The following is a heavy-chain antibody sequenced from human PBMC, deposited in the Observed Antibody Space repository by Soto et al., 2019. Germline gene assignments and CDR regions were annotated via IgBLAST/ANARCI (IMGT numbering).Heavy chain of an antibody. V-gene: IGHV4-39*01. CDR2: IYYSGST. CDR3: ARHGRGIYYDSSGPRIWFDP. CDR1: GGSISSSSYY. D-gene: IGHD3-22*01. Sequence: PSETLSLTCTVSGGSISSSSYYWGWIRQPPGKGLEWIGSIYYSGSTYYNPSLKSRVTISVDTSKNQFSLKLSSVTAADTAVYYCARHGRGIYYDSSGPRIWFDPWGQGTLVTVSS. J-gene: IGHJ5*02.